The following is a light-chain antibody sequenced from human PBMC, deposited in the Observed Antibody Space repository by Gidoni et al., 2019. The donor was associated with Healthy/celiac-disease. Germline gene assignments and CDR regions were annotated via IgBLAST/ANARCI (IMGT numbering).Light chain of an antibody. V-gene: IGKV3-20*01. CDR1: QRVSSSY. CDR2: GAS. J-gene: IGKJ2*01. CDR3: QQYGSSPPTYT. Sequence: EIVLTQSPGTLSLSPGERATLSCRASQRVSSSYVAWYQQKPGQPPRLLIYGASSRATGIPDRCSGSGCGTDFTLTISRLEPEDCAVYYCQQYGSSPPTYTFXQXTKLEIK.